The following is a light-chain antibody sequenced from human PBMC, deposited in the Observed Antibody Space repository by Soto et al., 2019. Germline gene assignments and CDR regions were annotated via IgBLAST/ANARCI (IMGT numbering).Light chain of an antibody. CDR3: VSYTSPGTYV. CDR1: TSDINNYDS. J-gene: IGLJ1*01. CDR2: DFS. V-gene: IGLV2-14*03. Sequence: QSVLTQPASVSGSPGQSITISCTGTTSDINNYDSISWYQHRPGEAPALKIFDFSYRPSGVSDRFSASQSGNTASLTISGLQPEVEADYYCVSYTSPGTYVFGPGTKVTVL.